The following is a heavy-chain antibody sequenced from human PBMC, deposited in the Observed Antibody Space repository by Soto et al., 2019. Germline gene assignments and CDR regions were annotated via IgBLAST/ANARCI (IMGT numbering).Heavy chain of an antibody. CDR1: GGSMTNYY. CDR2: IYYSWTT. J-gene: IGHJ6*02. CDR3: AILVPAIMIRSVIGSYYYHPLDI. D-gene: IGHD3-16*01. V-gene: IGHV4-59*08. Sequence: SSETLSLTCTVSGGSMTNYYWSWIRQTPGKGLEYIGYIYYSWTTDYNPSLNSRVTISVDTSKNQFSLNLRSVTAADSAVYYCAILVPAIMIRSVIGSYYYHPLDIWGQGTTVTVSS.